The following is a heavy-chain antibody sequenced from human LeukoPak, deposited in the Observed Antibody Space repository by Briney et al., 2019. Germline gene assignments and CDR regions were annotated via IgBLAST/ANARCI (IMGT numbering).Heavy chain of an antibody. CDR1: GGSISNNNW. J-gene: IGHJ5*02. CDR2: IYHSGTT. V-gene: IGHV4-4*02. CDR3: AIKPPSGWFGTGWLDP. Sequence: SETLSLTCSVSGGSISNNNWWSWVRQSPGKGLEWIGNIYHSGTTHYNPSLKSRATISVDKSKNQFSLKLNSVTAADTAVYYCAIKPPSGWFGTGWLDPWGQGTLVTVSS. D-gene: IGHD3-10*01.